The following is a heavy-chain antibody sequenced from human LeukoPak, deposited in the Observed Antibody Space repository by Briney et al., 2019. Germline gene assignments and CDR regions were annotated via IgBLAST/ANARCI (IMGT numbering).Heavy chain of an antibody. CDR1: GFTFPNYW. CDR2: INQDGRVK. Sequence: PGGSLRLSCAASGFTFPNYWMSWVRQAPEKGLEWVANINQDGRVKQYVDSMKGRFTISRDNAKNSLYLQMSSLRAEDTAVYYCARDRDDGGFEYWGQGTLVTVSS. V-gene: IGHV3-7*01. J-gene: IGHJ4*02. D-gene: IGHD1-1*01. CDR3: ARDRDDGGFEY.